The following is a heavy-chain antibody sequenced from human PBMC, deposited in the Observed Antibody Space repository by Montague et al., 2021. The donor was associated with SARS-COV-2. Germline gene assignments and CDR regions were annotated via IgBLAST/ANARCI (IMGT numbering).Heavy chain of an antibody. CDR1: GGFISSSY. J-gene: IGHJ6*02. D-gene: IGHD2-21*02. Sequence: SETLSLTCTVPGGFISSSYWSWIRQPPGKGLEWIGYIHHSGNTNYNPSLKSRVTISIDPSMNQFSLSLSSMTAADTAVYFCARDLLPPRTAIKTNFFGLDVWGQGATVIVSS. CDR3: ARDLLPPRTAIKTNFFGLDV. CDR2: IHHSGNT. V-gene: IGHV4-59*01.